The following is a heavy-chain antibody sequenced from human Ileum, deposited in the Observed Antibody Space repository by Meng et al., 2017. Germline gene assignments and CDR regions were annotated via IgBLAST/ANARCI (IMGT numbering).Heavy chain of an antibody. CDR3: ARDDAVSGGNNWFDP. Sequence: SDPLSLTCPVPAGSIIGYFWAWIRQPAGKGLEWIGRISPSGSTNNNPSVKSRVTMSVDKSKNQFSLKVTSVTAADTAVYYCARDDAVSGGNNWFDPWGQGTLVTVSS. J-gene: IGHJ5*02. CDR1: AGSIIGYF. V-gene: IGHV4-4*07. D-gene: IGHD4-23*01. CDR2: ISPSGST.